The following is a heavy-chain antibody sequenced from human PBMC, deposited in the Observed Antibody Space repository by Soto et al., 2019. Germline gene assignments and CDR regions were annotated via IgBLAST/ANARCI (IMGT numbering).Heavy chain of an antibody. D-gene: IGHD3-10*01. J-gene: IGHJ6*02. CDR2: INPNTGGT. CDR3: ARRMVRGNYGMDV. CDR1: GYTFTGYN. V-gene: IGHV1-2*02. Sequence: ASVKVSCKASGYTFTGYNIHWVRQAPGQGLEWMGWINPNTGGTNYAQKFQGRVTMTWDTSINTAYIDLRSLRSQGTAVYYCARRMVRGNYGMDVWGQGTTVTVS.